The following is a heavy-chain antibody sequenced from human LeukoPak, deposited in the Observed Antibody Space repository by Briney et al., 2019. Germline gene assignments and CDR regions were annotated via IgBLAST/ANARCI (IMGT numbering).Heavy chain of an antibody. CDR3: ARDAEAYSSSLYYWLEP. D-gene: IGHD6-13*01. CDR1: GDSIFSNISP. V-gene: IGHV6-1*01. CDR2: TYYRSKWYN. Sequence: SQTLSLTFAICGDSIFSNISPWNWIRQSPSRGLEWLGRTYYRSKWYNDYAVSVKSRITIKPDTSKNQFSLQQNSVTPEDTAVYYCARDAEAYSSSLYYWLEPSVHESLLSVSS. J-gene: IGHJ5*02.